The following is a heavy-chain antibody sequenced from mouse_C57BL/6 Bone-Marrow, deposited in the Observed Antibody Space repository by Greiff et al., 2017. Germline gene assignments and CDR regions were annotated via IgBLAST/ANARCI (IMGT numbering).Heavy chain of an antibody. Sequence: QVQLQQSGAELVKPGASVQMSCKASGYTFTSYWITWVKQRPGQGLEWIGDINPTSGRTNYNEKFKSKAILTVDTSSNTAYMQLSSLTSEDSAVFYCARSGPLRRSFDYWGQGTTLTVSS. CDR3: ARSGPLRRSFDY. J-gene: IGHJ2*01. CDR2: INPTSGRT. V-gene: IGHV1-55*01. D-gene: IGHD3-1*01. CDR1: GYTFTSYW.